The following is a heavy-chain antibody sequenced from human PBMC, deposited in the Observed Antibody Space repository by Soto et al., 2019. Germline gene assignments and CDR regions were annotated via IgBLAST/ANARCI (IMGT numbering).Heavy chain of an antibody. V-gene: IGHV1-69*06. Sequence: QVQLVQSGAEVRKPGSSVKVSCKASGVTYNTFAVSWVRQAPGQGLEWMGGIIPVLGPAFYAQKFQGRVKITADKSTSTADLELTSLRSEDTAVYYCVRAAKRYFDYWGQGTLVTVSS. J-gene: IGHJ4*02. CDR2: IIPVLGPA. CDR1: GVTYNTFA. D-gene: IGHD6-25*01. CDR3: VRAAKRYFDY.